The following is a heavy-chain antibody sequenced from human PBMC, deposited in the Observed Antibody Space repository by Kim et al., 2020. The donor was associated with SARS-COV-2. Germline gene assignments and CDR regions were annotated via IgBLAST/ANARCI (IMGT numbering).Heavy chain of an antibody. CDR2: IKQDGSEK. CDR1: GFTFSSYW. Sequence: GGSLRLSCEASGFTFSSYWMSWVRQAPGKGLEWVANIKQDGSEKYYVDSVKGRFTISRDNAKNSLYLQMDSLRAEDTAVYYCARDSRYCRSSSCYDSDFWGQGTLVTVSS. V-gene: IGHV3-7*01. D-gene: IGHD2-2*01. J-gene: IGHJ4*02. CDR3: ARDSRYCRSSSCYDSDF.